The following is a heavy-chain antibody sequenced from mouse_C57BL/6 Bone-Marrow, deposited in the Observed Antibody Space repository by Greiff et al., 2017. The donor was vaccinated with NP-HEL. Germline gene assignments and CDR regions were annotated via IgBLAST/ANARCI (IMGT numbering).Heavy chain of an antibody. CDR3: AINYYGSSLDWFAY. J-gene: IGHJ3*01. V-gene: IGHV1-4*01. CDR1: GYTFTSYT. Sequence: VKLQESGAELARPGASVKMSCEASGYTFTSYTMHWVKQRPGQGLEWIGYINPSSGYTKYNQKFKDKATLTADKSSSTAYMQLSSLTSEDSAVYYCAINYYGSSLDWFAYWGQGTLVTVSA. D-gene: IGHD1-1*01. CDR2: INPSSGYT.